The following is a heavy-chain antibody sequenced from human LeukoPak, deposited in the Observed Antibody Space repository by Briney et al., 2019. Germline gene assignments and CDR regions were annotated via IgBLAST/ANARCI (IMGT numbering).Heavy chain of an antibody. CDR2: ISTSSRYI. CDR1: GFTLSSFG. V-gene: IGHV3-21*06. J-gene: IGHJ5*02. CDR3: ARADCSGSTCYLRHSWLDP. D-gene: IGHD2-2*01. Sequence: KPGGSLRLSRAASGFTLSSFGMNWVRQAPGKGLEWVSSISTSSRYIYYRDSVKGRFTISRDDAKNALYLQMNSLTVEDTAVYYCARADCSGSTCYLRHSWLDPWGQGTLVTVSS.